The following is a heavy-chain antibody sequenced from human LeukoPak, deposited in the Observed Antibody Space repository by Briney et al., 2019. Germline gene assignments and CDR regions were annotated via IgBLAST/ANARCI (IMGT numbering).Heavy chain of an antibody. CDR1: GGSCSGYY. Sequence: SETLSLTCAVYGGSCSGYYWSWIRQPPGKGLEWIGEINHSGSTNYNPSLKSRVTISVDTSKNQFSLKLSSVTAADTAVYYCARGGGYSYGYGYYFDYWGQGTLVTVSS. V-gene: IGHV4-34*01. D-gene: IGHD5-18*01. J-gene: IGHJ4*02. CDR3: ARGGGYSYGYGYYFDY. CDR2: INHSGST.